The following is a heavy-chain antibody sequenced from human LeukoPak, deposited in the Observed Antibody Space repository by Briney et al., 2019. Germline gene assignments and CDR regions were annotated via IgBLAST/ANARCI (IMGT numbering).Heavy chain of an antibody. D-gene: IGHD2-2*01. Sequence: GGSLRLSCAASEFTFSSRAMDWVRQAPGKGLEWVAIISSDGSKKDYADSVKGRFTISRDNSKNTLYLQMNSLRTDDTAVYFCAKTQDCSSTDCYRAFDIWGQGTMVTVSS. V-gene: IGHV3-30-3*01. CDR1: EFTFSSRA. CDR2: ISSDGSKK. CDR3: AKTQDCSSTDCYRAFDI. J-gene: IGHJ3*02.